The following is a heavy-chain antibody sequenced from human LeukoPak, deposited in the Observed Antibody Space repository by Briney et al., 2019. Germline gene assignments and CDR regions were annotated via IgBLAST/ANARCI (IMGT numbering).Heavy chain of an antibody. Sequence: HSGGSLRLSCEASGFTFSSYSMNWVRQAPGKGLEWISYISSPSRTIYYADSVKGRFTISRDNAKNSLYLQMNSLRAEDTAVYYCARGLDGNSIWYFDLWGRGTLVTVSS. CDR1: GFTFSSYS. CDR3: ARGLDGNSIWYFDL. D-gene: IGHD4-23*01. V-gene: IGHV3-48*01. J-gene: IGHJ2*01. CDR2: ISSPSRTI.